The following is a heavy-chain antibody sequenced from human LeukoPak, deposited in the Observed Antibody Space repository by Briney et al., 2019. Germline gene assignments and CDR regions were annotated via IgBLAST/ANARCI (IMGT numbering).Heavy chain of an antibody. CDR1: GFTFSSYS. V-gene: IGHV3-21*04. CDR2: ISSSSSYI. Sequence: GGSLRLSCAASGFTFSSYSMNWVRQAPGKGLEWVSSISSSSSYIYYADSVKGRFTISRDNAKNSLYLQMNSLRAEDTAIFYCARESAAAGTPYWGQGTLVTVSS. D-gene: IGHD6-13*01. J-gene: IGHJ4*02. CDR3: ARESAAAGTPY.